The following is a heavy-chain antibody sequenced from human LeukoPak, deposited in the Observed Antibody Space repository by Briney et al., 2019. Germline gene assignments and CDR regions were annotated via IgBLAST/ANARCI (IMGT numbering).Heavy chain of an antibody. Sequence: SETLSLTCTVSGGSISSYYWSWIRQPPGKGLEWIAYIYYTGSTNYNPSLRSRVTMSVDTSKNQFSLKLSSVTAADTAVYYCARDKWELRYDAFDIWGQGTMVTVSS. CDR2: IYYTGST. D-gene: IGHD1-26*01. J-gene: IGHJ3*02. CDR1: GGSISSYY. CDR3: ARDKWELRYDAFDI. V-gene: IGHV4-59*12.